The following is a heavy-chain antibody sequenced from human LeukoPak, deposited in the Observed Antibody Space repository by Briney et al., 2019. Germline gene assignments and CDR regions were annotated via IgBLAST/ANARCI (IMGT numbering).Heavy chain of an antibody. CDR1: GGSISSYY. CDR3: AREYRGASSN. J-gene: IGHJ4*02. CDR2: IYYSGST. Sequence: SETLSLTCTVSGGSISSYYWSWIRQPPGKGLEWIGYIYYSGSTNYNPSLKSRVTISVDTSKNQFSLKLSSVTAADTAVYYCAREYRGASSNWGQGTLATVSS. V-gene: IGHV4-59*01. D-gene: IGHD3-10*01.